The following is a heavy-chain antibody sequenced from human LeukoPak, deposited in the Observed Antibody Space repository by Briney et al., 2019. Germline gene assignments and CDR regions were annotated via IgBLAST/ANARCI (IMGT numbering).Heavy chain of an antibody. J-gene: IGHJ4*02. CDR1: GGSISSSNW. CDR2: IYYSGST. CDR3: AREARDSSGYWIDY. Sequence: SGTLSLTCAVSGGSISSSNWWSWVRQHPGKGLEWIGYIYYSGSTYYNPSLKSRVTISVDTSKNQFSLKLSSVTAADTAVYYCAREARDSSGYWIDYWGQGTLVTVSS. V-gene: IGHV4-4*02. D-gene: IGHD3-22*01.